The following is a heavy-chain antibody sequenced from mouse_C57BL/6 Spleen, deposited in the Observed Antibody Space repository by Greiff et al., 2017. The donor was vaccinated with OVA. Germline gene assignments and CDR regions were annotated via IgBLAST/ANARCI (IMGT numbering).Heavy chain of an antibody. Sequence: EVKLLESGPGLVKPSQSLSLTCSVTGYSITSGYYWNWIRQFPGNKLEWMGYISYDGSNNYNPSLKNRISITRDTSKNQFFLKLNSVTTEDTATYYCASEGAMDYWGQGTSVTVSS. CDR2: ISYDGSN. J-gene: IGHJ4*01. CDR3: ASEGAMDY. V-gene: IGHV3-6*01. CDR1: GYSITSGYY.